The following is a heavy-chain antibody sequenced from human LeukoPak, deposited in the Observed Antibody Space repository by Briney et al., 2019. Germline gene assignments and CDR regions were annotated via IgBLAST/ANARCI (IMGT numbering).Heavy chain of an antibody. V-gene: IGHV3-23*01. Sequence: PGGSLRLSCAASGFTFSSYSMSWVRQAPGKGLEWVSAISGSGGSTYYADSVKGRFTISRDNSKNTLYLQMNSLRAEDTAVYYCAKGDRSGSYSYFDYWGQGTLVTVSS. CDR2: ISGSGGST. CDR3: AKGDRSGSYSYFDY. CDR1: GFTFSSYS. J-gene: IGHJ4*02. D-gene: IGHD1-26*01.